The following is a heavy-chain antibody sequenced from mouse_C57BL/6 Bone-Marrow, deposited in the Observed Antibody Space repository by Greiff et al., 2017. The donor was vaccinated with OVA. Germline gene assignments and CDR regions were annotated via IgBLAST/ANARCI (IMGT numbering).Heavy chain of an antibody. CDR2: ISSGSSTI. J-gene: IGHJ2*01. V-gene: IGHV5-17*01. D-gene: IGHD2-4*01. CDR1: GFTFSDYG. Sequence: DVMLVESGGGLVKPGGSLKLSCAASGFTFSDYGMHWVRQAPEKGLEWVAYISSGSSTIYYADTVKGRFTISRDNAKNTLFLQMTSLRSEDTAMYYCARDYDYDGGFDYWGQGTTLTVSS. CDR3: ARDYDYDGGFDY.